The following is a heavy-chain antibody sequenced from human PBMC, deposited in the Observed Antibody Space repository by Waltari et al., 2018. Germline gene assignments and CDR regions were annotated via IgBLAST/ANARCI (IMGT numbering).Heavy chain of an antibody. CDR2: IYYSGLT. CDR3: ARRPLSSCVDY. CDR1: GGSISSGDYY. Sequence: QVQLQESGPGLVKPSQTLSLTCTVSGGSISSGDYYWSWIRQPPGKGLEWIGYIYYSGLTSYNPSLKSRVTISVVTSKHQFSLNLSSVTAADTAVYYCARRPLSSCVDYWGQGTLVTVSS. V-gene: IGHV4-30-4*08. D-gene: IGHD2-15*01. J-gene: IGHJ4*02.